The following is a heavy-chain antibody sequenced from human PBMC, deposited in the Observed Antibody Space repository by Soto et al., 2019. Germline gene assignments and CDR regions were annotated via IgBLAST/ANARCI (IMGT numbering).Heavy chain of an antibody. CDR1: GYIFTSYG. D-gene: IGHD3-10*01. CDR2: ISVDSGNT. J-gene: IGHJ6*03. CDR3: ARFNVSGTTYYIDV. Sequence: QVQLVQSGAELKKPGASAKVSCKASGYIFTSYGISWVRQAPGQGLEWMAWISVDSGNTNYAQNFQGRVTTTTDTAASTVHMELMSLRSDDTAGYYCARFNVSGTTYYIDVCGKGTTVIVSS. V-gene: IGHV1-18*01.